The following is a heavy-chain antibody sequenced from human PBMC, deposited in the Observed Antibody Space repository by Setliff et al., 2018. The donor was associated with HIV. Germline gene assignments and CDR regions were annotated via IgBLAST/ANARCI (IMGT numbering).Heavy chain of an antibody. CDR3: ARFPSTQEVDWFDP. Sequence: GGSLRLSCAASGFTFSGYTMNWVRQAPGKGLEWVSSITSSSSYMYYADSVKGRFTISRDNAKNSLYLQMDSLRAEDTAVYYCARFPSTQEVDWFDPWGQGTLVTVSS. D-gene: IGHD2-15*01. CDR1: GFTFSGYT. V-gene: IGHV3-21*01. CDR2: ITSSSSYM. J-gene: IGHJ5*02.